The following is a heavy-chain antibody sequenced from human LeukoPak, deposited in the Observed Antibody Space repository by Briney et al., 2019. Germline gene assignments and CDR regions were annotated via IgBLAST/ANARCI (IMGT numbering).Heavy chain of an antibody. Sequence: AGSLSLSCAAYGFTFSGYWMHWVRQAPGKGLVWVSRINSDGYSITYADPVKVRFTISRDNAKNTLYLQMNSLIAEDTAVDFCTRAGYSSWFDSWGQGTLVTVSS. J-gene: IGHJ5*01. CDR2: INSDGYSI. D-gene: IGHD6-19*01. CDR1: GFTFSGYW. CDR3: TRAGYSSWFDS. V-gene: IGHV3-74*03.